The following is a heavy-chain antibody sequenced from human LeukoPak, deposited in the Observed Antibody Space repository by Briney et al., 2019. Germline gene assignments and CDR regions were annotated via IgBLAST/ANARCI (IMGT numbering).Heavy chain of an antibody. CDR3: ARDMGSYGHPFSFEF. Sequence: SQTLSLTCVISGDTFSSNSAAWSWLRLSPSRGLEGLGRTYYRSKWRNDYAASVRSRVTIDGDTSKNQFSLHLNSVSPDDTAIYYCARDMGSYGHPFSFEFWGQGTPVTVST. CDR1: GDTFSSNSAA. V-gene: IGHV6-1*01. CDR2: TYYRSKWRN. J-gene: IGHJ4*02. D-gene: IGHD3-16*01.